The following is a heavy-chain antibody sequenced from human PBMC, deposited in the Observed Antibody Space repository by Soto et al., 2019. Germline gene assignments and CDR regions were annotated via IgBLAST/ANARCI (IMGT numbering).Heavy chain of an antibody. Sequence: KQSQTLSLTCTVSGGSISPYYWTWIRQPPGKEPEWIAYIYYTGSTSYNPSLKSRVTISLDTSKNQFSLNLSSVTAADTAVYYCARHHRYCTGGSCYAIDSWGQGTLVTVSS. CDR2: IYYTGST. D-gene: IGHD2-15*01. V-gene: IGHV4-59*08. J-gene: IGHJ4*02. CDR1: GGSISPYY. CDR3: ARHHRYCTGGSCYAIDS.